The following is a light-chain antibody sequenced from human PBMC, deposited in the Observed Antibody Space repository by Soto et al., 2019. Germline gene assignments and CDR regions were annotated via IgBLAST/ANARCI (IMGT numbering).Light chain of an antibody. J-gene: IGKJ1*01. V-gene: IGKV3-11*01. CDR2: DAS. Sequence: EIVLTQSPATLSLSPGERATLSCRASQSVSSYLAWYQQKPGQAPRLLIYDASNRATGIPARFSGSGSGTDFTLTITSLQSEDFAVYYCQQYKKWPWTFGQGTKVDIK. CDR3: QQYKKWPWT. CDR1: QSVSSY.